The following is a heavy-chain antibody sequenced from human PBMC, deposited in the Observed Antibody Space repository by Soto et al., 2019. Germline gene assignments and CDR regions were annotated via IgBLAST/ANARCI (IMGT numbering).Heavy chain of an antibody. D-gene: IGHD3-22*01. V-gene: IGHV3-7*03. CDR2: IKQDGSVR. Sequence: GGSLRLSCAASGFTFSNYWMSWVRQAPGKGLEWVANIKQDGSVRYYVDSVKGRFTISRDNAKSSLYLQMNSLRAADTAVYFCARGHDSSRSVYFHYWGPGTLVTVSS. CDR3: ARGHDSSRSVYFHY. CDR1: GFTFSNYW. J-gene: IGHJ1*01.